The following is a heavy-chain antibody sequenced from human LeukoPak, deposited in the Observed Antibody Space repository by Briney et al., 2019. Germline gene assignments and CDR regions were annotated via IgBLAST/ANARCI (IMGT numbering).Heavy chain of an antibody. Sequence: ASVKVSCKASGYTFIDYYMHWVRQAPGQGLEWMGWINPNSGGTNYAQKFQGRVTMTRDTSISTAYMELSRLRSDDTAVYYCARDIGGYSIRGSGSDPWGQGTLVTVSS. D-gene: IGHD5-18*01. CDR3: ARDIGGYSIRGSGSDP. V-gene: IGHV1-2*02. CDR1: GYTFIDYY. CDR2: INPNSGGT. J-gene: IGHJ5*02.